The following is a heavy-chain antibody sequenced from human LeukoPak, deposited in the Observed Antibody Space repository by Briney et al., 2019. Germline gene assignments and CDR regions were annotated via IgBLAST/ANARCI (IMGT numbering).Heavy chain of an antibody. D-gene: IGHD6-6*01. V-gene: IGHV6-1*01. J-gene: IGHJ4*02. CDR3: ARGKYTSFDN. Sequence: SQTPSLTCAISGDSIFTNNVAWNWIRQSPSRGLEWLGRTYYRSKWSFDYAVSVKSRITINADTSKNQFSLQLSSVTPEDTAVYYCARGKYTSFDNWGQGTLVTVSS. CDR1: GDSIFTNNVA. CDR2: TYYRSKWSF.